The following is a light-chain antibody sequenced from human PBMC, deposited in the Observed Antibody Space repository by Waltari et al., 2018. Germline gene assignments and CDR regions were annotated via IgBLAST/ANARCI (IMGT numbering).Light chain of an antibody. J-gene: IGLJ2*01. CDR2: DVT. V-gene: IGLV2-14*03. CDR1: GSGGGASDY. Sequence: QSALTPPASVSGSPGQSITLSRSGIGSGGGASDYGSWYQLHPGKAPQVIIYDVTNRAAGFSHRFSASKSANTASLTISGLQPEDEADYYCSSQTLDGVVLFGGGTKLTVL. CDR3: SSQTLDGVVL.